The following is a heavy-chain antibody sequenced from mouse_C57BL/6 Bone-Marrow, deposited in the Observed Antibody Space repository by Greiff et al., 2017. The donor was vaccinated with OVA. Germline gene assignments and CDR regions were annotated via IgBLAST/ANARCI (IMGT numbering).Heavy chain of an antibody. Sequence: EVKVEESGGGLVQPGGSMKLSCVASGFTFSNYWMNWVRQSPEKGLEWVAQIRLKSDNYATHYAESVKGRFTISRDDSKSSVYLQMNNLRAEDTGIYYCTFLYGYEDYAMDYWGQGTSVTVSS. D-gene: IGHD2-2*01. J-gene: IGHJ4*01. CDR3: TFLYGYEDYAMDY. CDR1: GFTFSNYW. V-gene: IGHV6-3*01. CDR2: IRLKSDNYAT.